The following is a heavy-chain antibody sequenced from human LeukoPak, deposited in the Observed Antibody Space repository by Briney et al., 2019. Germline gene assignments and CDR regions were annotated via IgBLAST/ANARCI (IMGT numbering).Heavy chain of an antibody. D-gene: IGHD3-3*01. CDR3: ARVAKDFWSGYFSRFDP. J-gene: IGHJ5*02. V-gene: IGHV1-18*01. Sequence: ASVKVSCKASGYTFTSYGISWLRQAPGQGLEWMGWISAYNGNTNYAQKLQGRVTMTTDTSTSTAYMELRSLRSDDTAVYYCARVAKDFWSGYFSRFDPWGQGTLVTVSS. CDR2: ISAYNGNT. CDR1: GYTFTSYG.